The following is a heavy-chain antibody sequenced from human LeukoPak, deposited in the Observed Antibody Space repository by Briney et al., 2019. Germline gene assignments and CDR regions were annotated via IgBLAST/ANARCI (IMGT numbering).Heavy chain of an antibody. CDR2: ISGSGGST. Sequence: GGSLRLSCAASGFTFSSYAMSWVRQAPGKGLEWVSAISGSGGSTYYADSVKGRFTISRDNAKNSLYLQMSSLRAEDTAVYYCARESDYGGKLDWGQGTLVTVSS. V-gene: IGHV3-23*01. J-gene: IGHJ4*02. D-gene: IGHD4-23*01. CDR3: ARESDYGGKLD. CDR1: GFTFSSYA.